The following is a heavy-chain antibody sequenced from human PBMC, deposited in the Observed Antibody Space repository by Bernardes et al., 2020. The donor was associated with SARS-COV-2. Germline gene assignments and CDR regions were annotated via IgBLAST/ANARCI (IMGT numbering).Heavy chain of an antibody. CDR1: GFTFSSYW. D-gene: IGHD3-22*01. CDR3: ARDNYYDSSFVDY. Sequence: GGSLRLSCAASGFTFSSYWMSWVRQAPGKGLEWVANIKQDGSEKYYVDSVKGRFTISRDNAKNSLYLQMNSLRAEDTAVYYCARDNYYDSSFVDYWGQGTLVTVSS. V-gene: IGHV3-7*01. J-gene: IGHJ4*02. CDR2: IKQDGSEK.